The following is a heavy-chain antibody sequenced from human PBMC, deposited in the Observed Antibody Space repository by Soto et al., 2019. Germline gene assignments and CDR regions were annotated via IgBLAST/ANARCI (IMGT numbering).Heavy chain of an antibody. CDR3: ASEGREYYFDF. CDR2: IIPMFGTP. Sequence: QVQLVQSGAEVKKPGSSVKVSCKASGGTFSRYGISWVRQAPGQGLEWMGGIIPMFGTPNYAQKFQGRVTSIADESTSTAYMELSSLRSEDTAVYYCASEGREYYFDFWGQGTLVTVSS. CDR1: GGTFSRYG. V-gene: IGHV1-69*12. J-gene: IGHJ4*02. D-gene: IGHD3-10*01.